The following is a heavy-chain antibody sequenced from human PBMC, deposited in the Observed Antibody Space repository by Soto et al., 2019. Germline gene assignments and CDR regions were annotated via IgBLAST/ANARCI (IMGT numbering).Heavy chain of an antibody. D-gene: IGHD5-18*01. V-gene: IGHV3-21*01. CDR2: ISSSSSYI. Sequence: GGSLRLSCAASGFTFSSYSMNWVRQAPGKGLEWVSSISSSSSYIYYADSVKGRFTISRDNAKNSLYLQMNSLRAEDTAVYYCARVGSNTAMSLDYWGQGTLVTVSS. CDR3: ARVGSNTAMSLDY. J-gene: IGHJ4*02. CDR1: GFTFSSYS.